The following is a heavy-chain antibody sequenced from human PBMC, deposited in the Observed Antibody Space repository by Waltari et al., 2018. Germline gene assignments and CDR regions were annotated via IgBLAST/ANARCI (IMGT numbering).Heavy chain of an antibody. V-gene: IGHV4-34*01. CDR3: ARGRSIAARYYWFDP. J-gene: IGHJ5*02. D-gene: IGHD6-6*01. Sequence: QVQLQQWGAGLLKPSETLSLTCAVYGGSFSGYYWSWIRQPPGKGLEWIGEINHSGSTNYHPSLKSRFTISVDTSKNQFSLKLSSVTAADTAVYYCARGRSIAARYYWFDPWGQGTLVTVSS. CDR1: GGSFSGYY. CDR2: INHSGST.